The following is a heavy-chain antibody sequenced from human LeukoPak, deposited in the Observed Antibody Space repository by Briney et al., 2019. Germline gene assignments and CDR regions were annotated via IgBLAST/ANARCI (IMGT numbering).Heavy chain of an antibody. V-gene: IGHV3-21*01. D-gene: IGHD2-2*01. J-gene: IGHJ6*02. CDR3: ARDSWLQYQLLAGYYGMDV. CDR1: GFTFSSYS. CDR2: ISSSSSYI. Sequence: GSLRLSCAASGFTFSSYSMKWVRPAPGKGLGWVSSISSSSSYIYYADSVKGRFTISRDNAKNSLYLQMNSLRAEDTAVYYCARDSWLQYQLLAGYYGMDVWGQGTTVTVSS.